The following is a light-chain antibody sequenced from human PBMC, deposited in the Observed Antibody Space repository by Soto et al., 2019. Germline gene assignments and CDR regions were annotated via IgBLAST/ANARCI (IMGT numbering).Light chain of an antibody. J-gene: IGLJ3*02. CDR1: SPNIGSNT. Sequence: QSVLTQPPSASGTPGQRGAISCSGSSPNIGSNTVNWYQQVPGAAPKLLIYSNNQRPSGVPDRFSGSKSGTSASLAISGLQSDDEADYYCAAWDDSLNGWVFGGGTKLTVL. CDR2: SNN. CDR3: AAWDDSLNGWV. V-gene: IGLV1-44*01.